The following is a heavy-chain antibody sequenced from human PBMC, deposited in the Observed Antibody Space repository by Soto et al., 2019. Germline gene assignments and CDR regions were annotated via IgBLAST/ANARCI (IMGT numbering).Heavy chain of an antibody. CDR1: GFTFSSYA. J-gene: IGHJ6*02. V-gene: IGHV3-30-3*01. D-gene: IGHD4-17*01. Sequence: QVPLVESGGGVVQPGRSLRLSCAASGFTFSSYAMHWVRQAPGKGLEWVAVISYDGSNKYYADSVKGRFTISRDNSKNTLYLQMNSLRAEDTAVYYCARDPTVTTEFYYYGMDVWGQGTTVTVSS. CDR2: ISYDGSNK. CDR3: ARDPTVTTEFYYYGMDV.